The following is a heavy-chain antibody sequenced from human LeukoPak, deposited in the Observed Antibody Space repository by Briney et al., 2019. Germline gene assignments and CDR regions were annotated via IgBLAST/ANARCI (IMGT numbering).Heavy chain of an antibody. CDR3: ARGPFGAPDY. D-gene: IGHD3-10*01. Sequence: SETLSLTCTVSGYSISSGYYWGWIRQPPGKGLEWIGSIYHSGSTYYNPSLKSRVTISVDTSKNQFSLKLSSVTAADTAVYYCARGPFGAPDYWGQGTLVTVSS. CDR1: GYSISSGYY. V-gene: IGHV4-38-2*02. CDR2: IYHSGST. J-gene: IGHJ4*02.